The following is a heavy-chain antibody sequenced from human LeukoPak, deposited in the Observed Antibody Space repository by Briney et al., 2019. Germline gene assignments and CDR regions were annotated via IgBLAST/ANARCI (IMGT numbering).Heavy chain of an antibody. CDR1: GFTFSSYA. D-gene: IGHD4-17*01. J-gene: IGHJ4*02. Sequence: GGSLRLSCAASGFTFSSYAMSWVRQAPGKGLEWVSAISGSGGSTCYADSVKGRFTISRDNSKNTLYLQMNSLRAEDTAVYYCAKVTHGDYGYFDYWGQGALVTVSS. CDR2: ISGSGGST. CDR3: AKVTHGDYGYFDY. V-gene: IGHV3-23*01.